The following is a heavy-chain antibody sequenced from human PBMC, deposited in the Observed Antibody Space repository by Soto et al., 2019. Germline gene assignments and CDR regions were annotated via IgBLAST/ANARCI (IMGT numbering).Heavy chain of an antibody. CDR2: ISAYNGNT. V-gene: IGHV1-18*01. Sequence: ASVKVSCKASGYTFTSYGISWVRQAPGQGLEWMGWISAYNGNTNYAQKLQGRVTMTTDTSTSTAYMELRSLRSDDTAVYYCARDLRYFDWLTVSLDWFDPWGQGTLVTVSS. CDR3: ARDLRYFDWLTVSLDWFDP. CDR1: GYTFTSYG. J-gene: IGHJ5*02. D-gene: IGHD3-9*01.